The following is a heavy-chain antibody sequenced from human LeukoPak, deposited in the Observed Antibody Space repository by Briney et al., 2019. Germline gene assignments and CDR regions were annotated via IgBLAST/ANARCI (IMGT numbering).Heavy chain of an antibody. D-gene: IGHD6-19*01. CDR3: AKGGGYTSGWSFDY. V-gene: IGHV3-7*03. CDR1: GFTFSSYW. J-gene: IGHJ4*02. Sequence: GGSLRLSCAASGFTFSSYWMSWVRQAPGKGLEWVANIKQDGSEKYYVDSVKGRFTISRDNAKNSLYLQMNSLRAEDTAVYYCAKGGGYTSGWSFDYWGQGTLVTVSS. CDR2: IKQDGSEK.